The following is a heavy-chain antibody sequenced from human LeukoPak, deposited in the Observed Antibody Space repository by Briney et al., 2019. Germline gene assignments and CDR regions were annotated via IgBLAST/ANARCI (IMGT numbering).Heavy chain of an antibody. V-gene: IGHV4-30-4*01. Sequence: PSETLSLTCTVSGGSISSGDYYWSWIRQTPGKGLEWIGYIYYSGSTYYNPSLKSRVTISVDTSKNQFSLKLSSVTAADTAVYYCARASRWFGESSPNWFDPWGQGTLVTVSS. CDR1: GGSISSGDYY. CDR3: ARASRWFGESSPNWFDP. J-gene: IGHJ5*02. D-gene: IGHD3-10*01. CDR2: IYYSGST.